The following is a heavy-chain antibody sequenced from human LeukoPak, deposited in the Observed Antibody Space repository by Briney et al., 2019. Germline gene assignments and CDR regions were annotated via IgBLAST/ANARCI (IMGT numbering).Heavy chain of an antibody. CDR3: ARAVERRHYYYYMDV. CDR1: GDTFSSYA. J-gene: IGHJ6*03. V-gene: IGHV1-69*13. D-gene: IGHD1-1*01. CDR2: IIPIFGTA. Sequence: ASVKVSCKASGDTFSSYAISWVRQAPGQGLEWMGGIIPIFGTANYAQKFQGRVTITADESTSTAYMELSSLRSEDTAVYYCARAVERRHYYYYMDVWGKGTTVTISS.